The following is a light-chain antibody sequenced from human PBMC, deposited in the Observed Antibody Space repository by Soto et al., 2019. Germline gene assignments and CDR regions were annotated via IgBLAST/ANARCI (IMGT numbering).Light chain of an antibody. CDR3: QQYDNWPIT. CDR2: GAS. Sequence: IGMTQSPSTLSVSPGETVTLSCRASQSININLAWYQHKPGQAPRLLIYGASTRATGLPARFSGSGSGAEFTLIISSLQSEDSAVYYCQQYDNWPITFGQGTRLEIK. V-gene: IGKV3-15*01. CDR1: QSININ. J-gene: IGKJ5*01.